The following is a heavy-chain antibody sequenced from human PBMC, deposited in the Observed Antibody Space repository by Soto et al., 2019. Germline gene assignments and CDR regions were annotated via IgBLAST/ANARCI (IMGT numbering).Heavy chain of an antibody. CDR1: GFTFSHSA. CDR3: ARDPGPGFYYDSSGQAGLFDY. Sequence: ASVKVSCKASGFTFSHSAMHWVRQARGQSLEWIGWVVVGSGNTNYAQKLQGRVTMTTDTSTSTAYMELRSLRSDDTAVYYCARDPGPGFYYDSSGQAGLFDYWGQGTLVTVS. J-gene: IGHJ4*02. D-gene: IGHD3-22*01. CDR2: VVVGSGNT. V-gene: IGHV1-58*02.